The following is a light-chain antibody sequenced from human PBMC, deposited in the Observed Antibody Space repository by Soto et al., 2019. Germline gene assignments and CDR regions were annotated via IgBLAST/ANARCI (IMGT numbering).Light chain of an antibody. J-gene: IGLJ1*01. V-gene: IGLV1-40*01. CDR3: QSYENSRTGFYV. CDR2: GNT. CDR1: SSDIGAGFD. Sequence: QSALTQPHSVSGAPGRRVTISCSGSSSDIGAGFDVHWYQHLPGTAPKLLIYGNTNRPSGVPGRFSGSKSGTSASLVISGLQAEDEADYYCQSYENSRTGFYVFGTGTKVTVL.